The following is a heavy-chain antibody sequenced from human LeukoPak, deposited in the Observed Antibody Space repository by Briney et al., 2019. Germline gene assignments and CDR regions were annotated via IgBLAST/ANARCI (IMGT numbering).Heavy chain of an antibody. CDR2: MKPNTGDA. Sequence: ASVKASCKASGYTFTSYAFNWVRQATGQGLEWIGWMKPNTGDAGYAQKFQGRVTMTRDTSISTAYLELSSLTSEDTAVYYCARDYGGNSGWFDPWGQGTLVIVSS. D-gene: IGHD4-23*01. CDR3: ARDYGGNSGWFDP. J-gene: IGHJ5*02. CDR1: GYTFTSYA. V-gene: IGHV1-8*01.